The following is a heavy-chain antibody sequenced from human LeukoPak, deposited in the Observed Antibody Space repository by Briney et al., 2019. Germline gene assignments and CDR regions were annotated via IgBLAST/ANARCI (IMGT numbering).Heavy chain of an antibody. J-gene: IGHJ5*01. V-gene: IGHV2-5*01. CDR1: GFSLKTREMA. D-gene: IGHD6-6*01. CDR3: AHRPIDARPFDS. CDR2: IFWTDEK. Sequence: SGPTLVKPTQTLTLTCTFSGFSLKTREMAVSWIRQPPGKALEWLALIFWTDEKHYSPSLEGRLTITKDTSKNQVVLTMTNMDPVDTATYYCAHRPIDARPFDSWGQGTLVTVSS.